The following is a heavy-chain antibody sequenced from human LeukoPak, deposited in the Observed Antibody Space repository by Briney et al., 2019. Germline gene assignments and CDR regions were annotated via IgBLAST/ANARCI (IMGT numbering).Heavy chain of an antibody. Sequence: PSETLSLTCTVSGGSISSGDYYWSWIRQPPGKGLKWIGYIYYSGSTYYNPSLKSRVTISVDTSKNQFSLKLSSVTAADTAVYYCAREYYDSRTKYGMDVWGQGTTVTVSS. D-gene: IGHD3-22*01. CDR1: GGSISSGDYY. V-gene: IGHV4-30-4*01. CDR2: IYYSGST. J-gene: IGHJ6*02. CDR3: AREYYDSRTKYGMDV.